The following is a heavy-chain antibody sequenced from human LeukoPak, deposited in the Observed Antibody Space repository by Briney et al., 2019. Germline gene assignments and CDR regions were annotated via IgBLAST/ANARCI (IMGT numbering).Heavy chain of an antibody. Sequence: GGSLRLSCAASTFTFSSYGMHWVRQAPGKGLEWVAFIQYDGSKRYYAGSVKGRFTISRDDSRNTLYLQMNSLRPEDTALYYCANTMYGSAWSPFDYWGRGTLVTVSS. CDR2: IQYDGSKR. CDR1: TFTFSSYG. V-gene: IGHV3-30*02. D-gene: IGHD6-19*01. J-gene: IGHJ4*02. CDR3: ANTMYGSAWSPFDY.